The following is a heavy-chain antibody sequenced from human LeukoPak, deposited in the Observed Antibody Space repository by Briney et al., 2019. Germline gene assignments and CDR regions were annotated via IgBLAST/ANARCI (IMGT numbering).Heavy chain of an antibody. CDR2: IYYTGST. D-gene: IGHD3-10*01. Sequence: PSETLSLTCTVSGGSISSCYWGWIRQPPGKGLEWIGYIYYTGSTNCNPSLRSRVTISVDSSKNQFSLKVNSVTAADTAVYYCARGDHFGSGLGDWGQGTLVTVSS. J-gene: IGHJ4*02. V-gene: IGHV4-59*01. CDR1: GGSISSCY. CDR3: ARGDHFGSGLGD.